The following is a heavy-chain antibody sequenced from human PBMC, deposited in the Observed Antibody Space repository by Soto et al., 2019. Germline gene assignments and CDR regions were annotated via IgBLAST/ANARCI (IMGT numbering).Heavy chain of an antibody. J-gene: IGHJ5*02. Sequence: SETLSLTCAVYGGSFSDHYWSWIRQSPGKGLEWVGEISHSGTTNYHPSLKSRVTISVDTSKNQFSLKLSSVTAADTAVYYCERRPVWGSYRYRNWFDPWGQGTVVTVS. CDR3: ERRPVWGSYRYRNWFDP. CDR2: ISHSGTT. D-gene: IGHD3-16*02. V-gene: IGHV4-34*01. CDR1: GGSFSDHY.